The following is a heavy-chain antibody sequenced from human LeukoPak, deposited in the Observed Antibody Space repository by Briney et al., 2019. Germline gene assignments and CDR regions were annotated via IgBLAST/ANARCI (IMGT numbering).Heavy chain of an antibody. CDR1: GYIFTSYG. CDR3: ARAGDFLNRYNWFDP. Sequence: ASVKVSCKASGYIFTSYGISWVRQAPGQGLEWMGWISAYNGNTNYAQKLQGRVTMTTDTSTSTAYMELRSLRSDDTAVYYCARAGDFLNRYNWFDPWGQGTLVTVSS. J-gene: IGHJ5*02. D-gene: IGHD1-14*01. CDR2: ISAYNGNT. V-gene: IGHV1-18*01.